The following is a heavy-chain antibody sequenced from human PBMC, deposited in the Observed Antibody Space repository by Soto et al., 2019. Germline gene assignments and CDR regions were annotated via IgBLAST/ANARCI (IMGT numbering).Heavy chain of an antibody. D-gene: IGHD5-12*01. CDR3: ARDKRSGYDGSFDC. CDR1: GFTFTSYA. CDR2: IGSSGRTI. J-gene: IGHJ4*02. V-gene: IGHV3-48*01. Sequence: GGSLRLSCAASGFTFTSYAMNWVRQAPGKGLEWVSYIGSSGRTIYYADSVKGRFTISRDNAKNSLFLQMNSLRAEDTAVYYCARDKRSGYDGSFDCWGQGTLVTVSS.